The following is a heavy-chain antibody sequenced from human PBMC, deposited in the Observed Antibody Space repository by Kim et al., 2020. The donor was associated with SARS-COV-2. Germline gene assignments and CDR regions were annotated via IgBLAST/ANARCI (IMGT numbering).Heavy chain of an antibody. CDR1: GFTFSNYR. V-gene: IGHV3-48*02. Sequence: GGSLRLSCAVSGFTFSNYRMDWVRQAPGKGLEWLSYISSSSSTVDYADSVKGRFTISRDNARHTLYLQMNDLRDDDTAVYYCARDRAGGYNLFYFDNWGQGTLVTVSS. D-gene: IGHD5-12*01. CDR3: ARDRAGGYNLFYFDN. J-gene: IGHJ4*02. CDR2: ISSSSSTV.